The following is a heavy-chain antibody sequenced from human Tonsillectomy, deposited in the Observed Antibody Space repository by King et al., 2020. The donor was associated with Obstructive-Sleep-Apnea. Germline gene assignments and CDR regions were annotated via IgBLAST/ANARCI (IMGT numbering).Heavy chain of an antibody. D-gene: IGHD3/OR15-3a*01. Sequence: VQLVESGGGLVQPGGSLRLSCAASVFTFSDYWMTWVRQAPGKGLEWVANIKLDGSEKYCFDSVKGRFTNSRDNAKNSLYLQMNGLRAEDTAVYYCARDRGYCDFWGQGTLVIVSS. J-gene: IGHJ4*02. CDR2: IKLDGSEK. CDR3: ARDRGYCDF. V-gene: IGHV3-7*04. CDR1: VFTFSDYW.